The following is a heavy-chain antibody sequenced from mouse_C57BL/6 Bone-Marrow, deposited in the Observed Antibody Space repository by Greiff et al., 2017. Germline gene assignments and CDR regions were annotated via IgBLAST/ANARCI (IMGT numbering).Heavy chain of an antibody. V-gene: IGHV2-9-1*01. CDR2: IWTGGGT. J-gene: IGHJ4*01. D-gene: IGHD2-5*01. CDR1: GFSLTSYA. CDR3: ARRGDYYSNCYAMDD. Sequence: VKLVESGPGLVAPSQSLSITCTVSGFSLTSYAISWVRQPPGKGLEWLGVIWTGGGTHYNSALQSKLSISKDNSKSQFFLKRNSLQTDDTARYYCARRGDYYSNCYAMDDWGQGTSVTVSS.